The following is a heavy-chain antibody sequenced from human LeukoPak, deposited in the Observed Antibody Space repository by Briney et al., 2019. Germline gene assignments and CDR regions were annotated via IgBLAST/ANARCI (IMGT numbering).Heavy chain of an antibody. J-gene: IGHJ4*02. CDR3: ARIGNYYGRRNDY. CDR2: TKQDGSEK. Sequence: GGSLRLSCAASGFTFGSYWMSWVRQAPGKGLEWVANTKQDGSEKYYVDSVKGRFTISRDNAKNSLYLQMNSLRAEDTAVYYCARIGNYYGRRNDYWGQGTLVTVSS. D-gene: IGHD3-10*01. V-gene: IGHV3-7*01. CDR1: GFTFGSYW.